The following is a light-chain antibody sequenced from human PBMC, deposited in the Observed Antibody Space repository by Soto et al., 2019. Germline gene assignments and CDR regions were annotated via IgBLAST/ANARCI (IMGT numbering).Light chain of an antibody. CDR1: QSISSY. V-gene: IGKV1-39*01. J-gene: IGKJ1*01. CDR2: TAS. Sequence: QMTQSPSSLSASVGDRITITCRASQSISSYLNWYQQKPGKAPNLLIYTASSLESGVPSRFSGSGSGTDFTLTISRLEPEDFAVYYCQQYGRSPTTFGQATEV. CDR3: QQYGRSPTT.